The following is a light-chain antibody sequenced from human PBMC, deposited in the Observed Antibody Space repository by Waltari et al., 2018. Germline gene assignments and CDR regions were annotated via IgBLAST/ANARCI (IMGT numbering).Light chain of an antibody. Sequence: SYELTQPPSVSVSPGQTATITCSGDALPTQYANWYQQKSGQAPVLVIYDDSKRPSGIPERFSGSSSGTMATLTISGAQVEDEADYYCYSTDSSGNHRIFGTGTKVTVL. CDR2: DDS. CDR3: YSTDSSGNHRI. CDR1: ALPTQY. V-gene: IGLV3-10*01. J-gene: IGLJ1*01.